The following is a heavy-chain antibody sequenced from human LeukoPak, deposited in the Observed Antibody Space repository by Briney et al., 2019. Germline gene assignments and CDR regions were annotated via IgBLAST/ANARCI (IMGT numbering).Heavy chain of an antibody. J-gene: IGHJ4*02. V-gene: IGHV4-39*07. CDR2: IYYSGST. D-gene: IGHD2-15*01. Sequence: SETLSLTCTVSGGSISTYYWSWIRQPPGKGLEWIGSIYYSGSTYYNPSLKSRVTISVDTSKNQFSLKLSSVTAADTAVYYCARDIVVGIDYWGQGTLVTVSS. CDR3: ARDIVVGIDY. CDR1: GGSISTYY.